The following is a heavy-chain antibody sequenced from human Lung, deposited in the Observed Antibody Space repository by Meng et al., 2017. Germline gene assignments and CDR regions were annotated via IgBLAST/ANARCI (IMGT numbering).Heavy chain of an antibody. Sequence: ETRHGAVNLSHALSLTHSLSCRSIMSSNYFWSWTRQPPGKGLEWSGHIYNSGSTYYNPSLKSRITISVDTSKNQFSLKLSSVTAADTAVYYCARGQKGYFDLWGRGTLVTVSS. CDR2: IYNSGST. V-gene: IGHV4-30-4*01. CDR1: CRSIMSSNYF. CDR3: ARGQKGYFDL. J-gene: IGHJ2*01.